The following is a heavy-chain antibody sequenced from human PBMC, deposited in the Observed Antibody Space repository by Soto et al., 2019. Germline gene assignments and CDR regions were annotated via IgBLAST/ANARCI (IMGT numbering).Heavy chain of an antibody. D-gene: IGHD3-3*01. J-gene: IGHJ6*02. CDR1: GFTLSGYA. CDR3: ARSVNYDFWSGYKNYGMDV. V-gene: IGHV3-64*04. CDR2: ISSDGVGT. Sequence: PGGSLRLSCAASGFTLSGYAMDWVRQAPGKGLEYVSGISSDGVGTYYANSVQGRFTVSRDNAKNTVYLQMNSLRAEDTAVYYCARSVNYDFWSGYKNYGMDVWGQGTTVTVSS.